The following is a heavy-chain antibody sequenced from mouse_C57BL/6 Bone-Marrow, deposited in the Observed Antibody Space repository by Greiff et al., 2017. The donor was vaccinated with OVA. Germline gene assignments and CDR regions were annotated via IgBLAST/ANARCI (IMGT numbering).Heavy chain of an antibody. Sequence: VQLQQSGAELVKPGASVKISCKASGYAFSSYWMNWVKQRPGKGLEWIGQIYPGDGDTNYNGKFKGKATLTADKSSSTAYMQLSSLTSEDSAVYFCAREEGYYGSRFAYWGQGTLVTVSA. CDR2: IYPGDGDT. D-gene: IGHD1-1*01. CDR3: AREEGYYGSRFAY. J-gene: IGHJ3*01. CDR1: GYAFSSYW. V-gene: IGHV1-80*01.